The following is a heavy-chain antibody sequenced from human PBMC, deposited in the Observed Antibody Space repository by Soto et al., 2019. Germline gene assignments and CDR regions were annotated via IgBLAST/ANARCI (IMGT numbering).Heavy chain of an antibody. Sequence: GGSLRLSCAASGFSFSSYAMYRVRQAPGKGLEYVSTISSNGGSTDYANSVKGRFTISRDNSKNTMYLQMGSLRAEDMAVYYCARVYSSSLWYFDNWGQGTLVTVSS. CDR3: ARVYSSSLWYFDN. V-gene: IGHV3-64*01. CDR1: GFSFSSYA. CDR2: ISSNGGST. D-gene: IGHD6-6*01. J-gene: IGHJ4*02.